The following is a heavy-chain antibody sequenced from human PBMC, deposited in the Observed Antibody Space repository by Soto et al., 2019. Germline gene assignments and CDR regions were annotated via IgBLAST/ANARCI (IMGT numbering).Heavy chain of an antibody. J-gene: IGHJ5*02. V-gene: IGHV4-59*01. CDR3: AKDYLWTGFDP. CDR1: NGSISTYY. D-gene: IGHD2-21*01. Sequence: SETLSLTCTVSNGSISTYYWSWVRQAPGKGLEWIGYVYYSGTTNYNPSLKSRVTISVDTSKNQFSLKLKSVTAADTAVYYCAKDYLWTGFDPWGQGTPVTVSS. CDR2: VYYSGTT.